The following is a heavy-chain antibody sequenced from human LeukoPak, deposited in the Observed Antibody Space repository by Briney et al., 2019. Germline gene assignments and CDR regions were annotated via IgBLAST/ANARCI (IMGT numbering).Heavy chain of an antibody. CDR1: AGSISSYY. V-gene: IGHV4-59*01. CDR3: ARIPGGYDILTGYYSRDWFDS. Sequence: SQTLSLTSIVSAGSISSYYWSWIRQPPGKGLEWIGYTYYSGSTNYNPSLKSRVNTSVDTSKNQFSLKVCTVIAADTAVYYCARIPGGYDILTGYYSRDWFDSWGQGTRVTVSS. D-gene: IGHD3-9*01. CDR2: TYYSGST. J-gene: IGHJ5*01.